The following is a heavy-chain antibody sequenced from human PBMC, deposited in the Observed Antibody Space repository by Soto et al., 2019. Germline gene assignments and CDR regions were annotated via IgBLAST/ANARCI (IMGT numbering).Heavy chain of an antibody. J-gene: IGHJ6*03. Sequence: SETLSLTCTVSGGSISSYYWSWIRQPPGKGLEWIGYIYYSGSTNYNPSLKSRVTISVDTSKNQFSLKLSSVTAADTAVYYCARWLYYYYMDVWGKGTTVTVSS. D-gene: IGHD3-10*01. V-gene: IGHV4-59*08. CDR1: GGSISSYY. CDR2: IYYSGST. CDR3: ARWLYYYYMDV.